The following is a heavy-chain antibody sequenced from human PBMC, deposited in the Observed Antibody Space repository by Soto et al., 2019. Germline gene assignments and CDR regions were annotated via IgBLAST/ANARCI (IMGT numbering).Heavy chain of an antibody. V-gene: IGHV1-69*06. CDR2: FIPFSSKT. CDR1: GGTFSDYP. J-gene: IGHJ5*02. D-gene: IGHD4-4*01. Sequence: QVQLVQSGAEVKKPGSSVKVSCKASGGTFSDYPLSWVRQAPGQGLEWMGTFIPFSSKTNYAQKFQGRVTITADKSRSTANMEMRSLRSEPTAVFYCAGGGMTAVTNRWGDPWGPGPLVTVSS. CDR3: AGGGMTAVTNRWGDP.